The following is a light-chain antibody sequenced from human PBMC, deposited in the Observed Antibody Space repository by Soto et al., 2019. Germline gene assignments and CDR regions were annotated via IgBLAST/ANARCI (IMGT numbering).Light chain of an antibody. V-gene: IGKV3-11*01. CDR1: QSVSRD. J-gene: IGKJ3*01. CDR2: EAS. Sequence: DIVLTQSPATLSLSPGERATLSCRASQSVSRDFAWYQQKPGQAPRLLIYEASNRATGIPARFSGSGSGTDFTLTINSLQPADFAVYYCQHRHNFGPGTKVDFK. CDR3: QHRHN.